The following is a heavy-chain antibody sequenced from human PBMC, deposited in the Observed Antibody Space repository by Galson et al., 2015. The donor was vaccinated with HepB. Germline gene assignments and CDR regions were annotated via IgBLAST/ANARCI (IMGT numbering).Heavy chain of an antibody. V-gene: IGHV1-18*01. CDR2: ISAYNGNT. J-gene: IGHJ6*03. CDR1: GYTFTSYG. CDR3: ARVEGNYYGSGSYDLSPTADYYYYYMDV. Sequence: SVKVSCKASGYTFTSYGISWVRQAPGQGLEWMGWISAYNGNTNYARKLQGRVTMTTDTSTSTAYMELRSLRSDDTAVYYCARVEGNYYGSGSYDLSPTADYYYYYMDVWGKGTTVTVSS. D-gene: IGHD3-10*01.